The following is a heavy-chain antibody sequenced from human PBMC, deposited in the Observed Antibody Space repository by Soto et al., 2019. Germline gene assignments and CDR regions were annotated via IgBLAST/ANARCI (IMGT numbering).Heavy chain of an antibody. CDR2: IYYTGNT. CDR3: ARATYDSSTYYLDY. J-gene: IGHJ4*02. V-gene: IGHV4-30-4*01. D-gene: IGHD3-22*01. Sequence: SETLSLTCTLSGASISGGDYYWTWIRQPPGKVLEWIGSIYYTGNTYYNPSLQSRAFISVDPSDNQFSLKLGSMTAADTAIYYCARATYDSSTYYLDYWGQGTLVTVSS. CDR1: GASISGGDYY.